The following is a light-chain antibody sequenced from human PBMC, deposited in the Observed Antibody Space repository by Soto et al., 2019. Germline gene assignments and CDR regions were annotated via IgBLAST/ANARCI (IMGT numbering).Light chain of an antibody. CDR3: SSYTSSVTVI. CDR1: SSDVGGYNY. CDR2: EVS. J-gene: IGLJ2*01. Sequence: QSALTQPASVSGSPGQSITISCTGTSSDVGGYNYVSWYQQHPGKAPKLMIYEVSNRPSGVSNRFSGSKSGNTASLTLSGLQAEDEADYYCSSYTSSVTVIFGGGTKLTVL. V-gene: IGLV2-14*01.